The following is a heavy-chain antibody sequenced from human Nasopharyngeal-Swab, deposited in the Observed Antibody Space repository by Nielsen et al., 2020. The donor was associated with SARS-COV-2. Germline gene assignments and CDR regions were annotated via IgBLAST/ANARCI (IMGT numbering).Heavy chain of an antibody. Sequence: GSLRLSCKGSGYSFTSYWIGWVRQMPGKGLEWMGIIYPGDSDTRYSPSFQGQVTISADKSISTAYLQWSSLKASETDMYYCARHVVRGYDPNYYYYYMDVWGKGTTVTVSS. D-gene: IGHD5-12*01. CDR2: IYPGDSDT. J-gene: IGHJ6*03. CDR3: ARHVVRGYDPNYYYYYMDV. CDR1: GYSFTSYW. V-gene: IGHV5-51*01.